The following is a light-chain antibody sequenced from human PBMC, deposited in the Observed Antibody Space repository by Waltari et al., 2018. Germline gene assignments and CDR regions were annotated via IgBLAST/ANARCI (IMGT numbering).Light chain of an antibody. V-gene: IGKV1-33*01. CDR1: QDISNS. CDR2: DAA. J-gene: IGKJ4*01. Sequence: DIQMTQSPSSLSASVGDRVTTTCHASQDISNSLNWYQQKPGKAPKVLIYDAANLESGVPSRFSGSGFGTDFTFTISSLQPEDLATYFCQQYHNLPATFGGGTKVESK. CDR3: QQYHNLPAT.